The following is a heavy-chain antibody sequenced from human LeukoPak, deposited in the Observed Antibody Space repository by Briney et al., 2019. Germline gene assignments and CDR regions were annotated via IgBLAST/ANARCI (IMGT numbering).Heavy chain of an antibody. J-gene: IGHJ6*02. CDR2: IWYDGSDK. D-gene: IGHD4-17*01. V-gene: IGHV3-33*01. CDR1: GFTFSSYG. Sequence: GGSLRLSCAASGFTFSSYGMHWVRQAPGKGLEWVAVIWYDGSDKYYADSVKGRLTISRDNSKNMLYLQMSSLRAEDTAVYYCARDNYGDYVRINYYYGMDVWGQGTTVTVSS. CDR3: ARDNYGDYVRINYYYGMDV.